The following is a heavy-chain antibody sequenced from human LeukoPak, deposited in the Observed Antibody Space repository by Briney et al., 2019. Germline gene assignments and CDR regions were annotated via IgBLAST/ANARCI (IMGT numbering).Heavy chain of an antibody. CDR2: IYYSGST. V-gene: IGHV4-39*01. J-gene: IGHJ4*02. CDR3: ARLRGNSDIH. CDR1: GGSISSSSYY. D-gene: IGHD4-23*01. Sequence: SETLSLTCTVSGGSISSSSYYWGWIRQPPGKGLEWIGSIYYSGSTYYNPSLKSRVTISVDTSKNQFSLKLSSVTAADTAVYYCARLRGNSDIHWGQGTLVTVSS.